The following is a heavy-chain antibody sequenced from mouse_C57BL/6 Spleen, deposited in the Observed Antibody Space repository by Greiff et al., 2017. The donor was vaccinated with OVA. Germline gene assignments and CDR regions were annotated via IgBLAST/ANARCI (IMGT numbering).Heavy chain of an antibody. V-gene: IGHV3-6*01. CDR1: GYSITSGYY. J-gene: IGHJ2*01. CDR2: ISYDGSN. Sequence: EVQLQESGPGLVKPSQSLSLTCSVTGYSITSGYYWNWIRQFPGNKLEWMGYISYDGSNNYNPSLKNRISITRDTSKNQFFLKLNSVTTEDTATYYCAREVFDYWGQGTTLTVSS. CDR3: AREVFDY.